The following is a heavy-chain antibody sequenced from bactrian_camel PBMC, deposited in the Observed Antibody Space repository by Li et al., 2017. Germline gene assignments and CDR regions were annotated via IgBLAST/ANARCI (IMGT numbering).Heavy chain of an antibody. CDR2: INPGADRT. CDR3: AAEPPLFCWRLLLLHFSTGGL. CDR1: GFTFSDTR. D-gene: IGHD3*01. J-gene: IGHJ4*01. V-gene: IGHV3S35*01. Sequence: DVQLVESGGGLVQPGGSLRLSCATFGFTFSDTRMAWLRQAQGKGLEWVATINPGADRTYYLDSVKGRLSISRDDAKVTVYLQMNGLLPEHTAVNYYAAEPPLFCWRLLLLHFSTGGLLGPGDPGHRL.